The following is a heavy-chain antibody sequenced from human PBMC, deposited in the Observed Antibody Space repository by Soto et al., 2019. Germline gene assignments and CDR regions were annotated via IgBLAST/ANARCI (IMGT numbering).Heavy chain of an antibody. Sequence: PSETLSLTCTVSGGSISSYYWSGIRQPPGKGLEWIGYIYYSGSTNYNPSLKSRVTISVDTSKNQFSLKLSSVTAADTAVYYCARAYGDYVFDYWGQGTLVTVS. J-gene: IGHJ4*02. V-gene: IGHV4-59*01. CDR1: GGSISSYY. CDR3: ARAYGDYVFDY. D-gene: IGHD4-17*01. CDR2: IYYSGST.